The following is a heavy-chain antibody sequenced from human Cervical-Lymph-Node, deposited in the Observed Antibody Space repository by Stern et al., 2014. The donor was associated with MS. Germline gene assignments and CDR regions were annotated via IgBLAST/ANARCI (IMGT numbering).Heavy chain of an antibody. J-gene: IGHJ6*02. CDR3: ARGGVTNYYYHYGMDV. D-gene: IGHD2-8*01. V-gene: IGHV4-59*01. Sequence: QVQLQESGPGLVKSSETLYLTCTVSGGSIGSFYWSWIRQPPGKGLEWIGYIYYSGSTNYNPSLKSRVTISVDTSKNQFSLKLSTATAADTAVYYCARGGVTNYYYHYGMDVWGQGTTVTVS. CDR2: IYYSGST. CDR1: GGSIGSFY.